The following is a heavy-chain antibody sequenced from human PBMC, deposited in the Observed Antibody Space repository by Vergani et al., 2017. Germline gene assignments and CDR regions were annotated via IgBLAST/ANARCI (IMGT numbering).Heavy chain of an antibody. CDR2: IIPIFGTA. CDR1: GGTFSSYA. CDR3: ARGCSSTSCPGGWFDP. Sequence: QVQLVQSGAEVKKPGSSVKVSCKASGGTFSSYAISWVRQAPGQGLEWMGRIIPIFGTANYAQKFQGRVTITADESTSTAYMELSSLRSDDTAVYYCARGCSSTSCPGGWFDPWGQGTLVTVAS. D-gene: IGHD2-2*01. V-gene: IGHV1-69*18. J-gene: IGHJ5*02.